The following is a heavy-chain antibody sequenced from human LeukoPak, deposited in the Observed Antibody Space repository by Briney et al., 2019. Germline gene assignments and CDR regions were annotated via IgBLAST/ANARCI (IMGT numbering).Heavy chain of an antibody. CDR3: AKQPYNYYYLDV. Sequence: PGGSLRLSCAISGLTFHDYAMTWVRQAPGKGLEWVSTIVGDSSKTYYADSVKGRFTISRDNSNYMLFLHMHNLRAEDTAIYYCAKQPYNYYYLDVCGKGTTVTVSS. CDR2: IVGDSSKT. J-gene: IGHJ6*03. V-gene: IGHV3-23*01. CDR1: GLTFHDYA. D-gene: IGHD2-21*01.